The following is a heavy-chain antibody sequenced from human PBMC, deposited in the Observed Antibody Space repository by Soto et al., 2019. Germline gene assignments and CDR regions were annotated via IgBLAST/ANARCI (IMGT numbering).Heavy chain of an antibody. Sequence: SETLSLTCTVSGSSINSSGYYWGWIRQPPGKGLEWIGSMYYTGSTNYNPSLKSRVTISVDRSKNQFSLELTSANAADTAVYYCARGRTVRNYADDSSDYFYFFDYWGQGTQVTVSS. D-gene: IGHD3-22*01. CDR2: MYYTGST. J-gene: IGHJ4*02. CDR1: GSSINSSGYY. CDR3: ARGRTVRNYADDSSDYFYFFDY. V-gene: IGHV4-39*07.